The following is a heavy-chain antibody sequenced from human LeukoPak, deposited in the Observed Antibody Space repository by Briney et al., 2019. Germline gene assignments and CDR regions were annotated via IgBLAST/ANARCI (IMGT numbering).Heavy chain of an antibody. CDR2: MNPNSGNT. V-gene: IGHV1-8*03. CDR1: GYTFTSYD. J-gene: IGHJ4*02. CDR3: ARQAQKFGEPDY. Sequence: ASVKVSCKASGYTFTSYDINWVRQATGQGLEWMGWMNPNSGNTGYAQKFQGRVTITRNTSISTAYMELSSLRSEDTAVYYCARQAQKFGEPDYWGQGTLVTVSS. D-gene: IGHD3-10*01.